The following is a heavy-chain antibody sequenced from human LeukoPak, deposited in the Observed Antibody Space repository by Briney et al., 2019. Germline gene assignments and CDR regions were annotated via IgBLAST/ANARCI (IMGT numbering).Heavy chain of an antibody. Sequence: GGSLRLSCAASGFTFSRYSMNWVRQAPGKGLEWVANIKQDGSEKYYVDSVKGRFTISRDNAKNSLYLQMNSLRAEDTAVYYCASTIYDSSGYYWDYWGQGTLVTVSS. CDR2: IKQDGSEK. CDR3: ASTIYDSSGYYWDY. V-gene: IGHV3-7*01. J-gene: IGHJ4*02. D-gene: IGHD3-22*01. CDR1: GFTFSRYS.